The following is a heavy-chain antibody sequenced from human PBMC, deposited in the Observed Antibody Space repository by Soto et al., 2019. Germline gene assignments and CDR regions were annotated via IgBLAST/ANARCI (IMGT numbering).Heavy chain of an antibody. J-gene: IGHJ4*02. CDR2: TYYRSKWYN. Sequence: SQTLSLTCAISGDSVSSNSAAWNWIRQSPSRGLEWLGRTYYRSKWYNDYAVSVKSRITINPDTSKNQFSLQLNSVTPEDTAVYYCARETPYYDSSGYYYYFDYWAREPWSPSPQ. CDR1: GDSVSSNSAA. CDR3: ARETPYYDSSGYYYYFDY. V-gene: IGHV6-1*01. D-gene: IGHD3-22*01.